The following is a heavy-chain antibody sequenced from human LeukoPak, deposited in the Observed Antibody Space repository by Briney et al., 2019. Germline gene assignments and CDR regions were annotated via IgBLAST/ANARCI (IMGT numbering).Heavy chain of an antibody. V-gene: IGHV4-38-2*02. Sequence: KTSETLSLTCTVSGYSISSGYYWGWNRQPPGKGLEWIGSIYYSGSTYYNPSLKSRVTISVDTSKNQSSLKLNSVAAADTAVYYCARGLSGWYLRYFDYWGQGTLVTVSS. J-gene: IGHJ4*02. CDR2: IYYSGST. CDR1: GYSISSGYY. CDR3: ARGLSGWYLRYFDY. D-gene: IGHD6-19*01.